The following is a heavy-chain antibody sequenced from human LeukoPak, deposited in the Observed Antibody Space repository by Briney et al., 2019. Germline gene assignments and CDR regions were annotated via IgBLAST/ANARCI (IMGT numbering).Heavy chain of an antibody. CDR1: GFTFSSYG. J-gene: IGHJ4*02. V-gene: IGHV3-30*18. Sequence: PGGSLRLSCAASGFTFSSYGMHWVRQAPGKGLEWVAVISYDGSNKYYADSVKGRFTISRDNSKNTLYLQMNSLRAEDTAVYYCAKGRDSSRWLDYFDYWGQGTLVNVSS. D-gene: IGHD6-13*01. CDR3: AKGRDSSRWLDYFDY. CDR2: ISYDGSNK.